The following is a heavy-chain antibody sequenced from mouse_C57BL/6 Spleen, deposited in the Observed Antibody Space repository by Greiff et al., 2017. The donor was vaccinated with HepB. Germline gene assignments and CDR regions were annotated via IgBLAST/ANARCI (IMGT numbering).Heavy chain of an antibody. V-gene: IGHV14-1*01. CDR2: IDPEDGDT. Sequence: EVQLQQSGAELARPGASVKLSCTASGFNIKDYYMHWVKQRPEQGLEWIGRIDPEDGDTEYAPKFQGKATMTADTSSNTAYLQLSSLTSEDTAVYYCTTSNYYGSSYVGFAYWGQGTLVTVSA. D-gene: IGHD1-1*01. CDR1: GFNIKDYY. J-gene: IGHJ3*01. CDR3: TTSNYYGSSYVGFAY.